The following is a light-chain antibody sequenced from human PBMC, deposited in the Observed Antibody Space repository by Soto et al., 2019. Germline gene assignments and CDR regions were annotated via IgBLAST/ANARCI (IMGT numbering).Light chain of an antibody. CDR1: QTISSY. CDR2: EAS. J-gene: IGKJ1*01. Sequence: EIVLTQSPATRSLSPGETATLSCRASQTISSYLAWYQQKPGQAPRLLMYEASSRATGIPDRFSGSGSGTDFTLTISRLEPEDFAVYYCQQYGSSPRTFGQGTKVDIK. V-gene: IGKV3-20*01. CDR3: QQYGSSPRT.